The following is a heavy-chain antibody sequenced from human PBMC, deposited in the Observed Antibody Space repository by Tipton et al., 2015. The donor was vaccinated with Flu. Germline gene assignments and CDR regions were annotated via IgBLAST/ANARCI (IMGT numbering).Heavy chain of an antibody. CDR1: GYNFINHG. CDR3: ARDCTVTSCPIFGFAP. CDR2: IRTDNGNT. J-gene: IGHJ5*02. D-gene: IGHD2-2*01. Sequence: QLVQSGAEVKRPGASVKVSCKASGYNFINHGISWVRQAPGQGLEWMGRIRTDNGNTNYAQKFQGRVTMTTDTSTSTAYMELRSLRSGGTAMDFCARDCTVTSCPIFGFAPWGQGTLVTVSS. V-gene: IGHV1-18*01.